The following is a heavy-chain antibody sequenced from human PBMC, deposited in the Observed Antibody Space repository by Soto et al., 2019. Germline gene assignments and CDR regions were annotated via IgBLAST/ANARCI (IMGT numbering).Heavy chain of an antibody. V-gene: IGHV3-21*01. D-gene: IGHD2-15*01. CDR1: GFFFSSYT. Sequence: EVQLVESGGGLVKPGGSLRLSCAGSGFFFSSYTMNWVRQAPGKGLEWVSSISGNSGYIYYADSVKGRFTISRDNAKNSLFLQMKNLRAEDTAVYYCASEITDDGRAGYWGQGTLVTVSS. CDR2: ISGNSGYI. J-gene: IGHJ4*02. CDR3: ASEITDDGRAGY.